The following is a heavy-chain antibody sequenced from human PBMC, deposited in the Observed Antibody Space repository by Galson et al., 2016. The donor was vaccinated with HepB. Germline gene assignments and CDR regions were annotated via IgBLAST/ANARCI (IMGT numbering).Heavy chain of an antibody. D-gene: IGHD4-17*01. Sequence: QSGEEVKKPGASVKVSCKSSGYTFTSNGLSWVRQAPGQGLEWMGWISANRGNTNYAQKFQDRATMTTDTSTSTAYMELRSLRSDDTAVYYCARDRDYLLDHWGQGTLVTVSS. CDR2: ISANRGNT. CDR3: ARDRDYLLDH. CDR1: GYTFTSNG. V-gene: IGHV1-18*01. J-gene: IGHJ5*02.